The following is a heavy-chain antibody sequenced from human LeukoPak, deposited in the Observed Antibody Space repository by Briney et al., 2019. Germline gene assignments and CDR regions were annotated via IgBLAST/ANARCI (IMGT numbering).Heavy chain of an antibody. J-gene: IGHJ6*03. CDR3: ARELPYSYYSMDV. Sequence: GGSLRLSCAASGFTLSSYSMNWVRQAPGKGREWVSYISSSSSSMYYADSVQGRFTISRDNAKNSLFLQVNRLRPEDTAVYYCARELPYSYYSMDVWGQGTTVTVSS. V-gene: IGHV3-48*01. CDR2: ISSSSSSM. CDR1: GFTLSSYS. D-gene: IGHD2-2*01.